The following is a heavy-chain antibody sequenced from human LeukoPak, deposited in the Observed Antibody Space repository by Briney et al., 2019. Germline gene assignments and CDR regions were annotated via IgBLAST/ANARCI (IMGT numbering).Heavy chain of an antibody. CDR3: ARGNYYGSGTLGAFDI. Sequence: SETLSLTCAVYGGSFSGYYWSWIRQPPGKGLEWIGEINHSGSTNYIPPLKSRVAISVDTSKNQFSLKLSSVTAADTAVYYCARGNYYGSGTLGAFDIWGQGTMVTVSS. V-gene: IGHV4-34*01. J-gene: IGHJ3*02. CDR1: GGSFSGYY. D-gene: IGHD3-10*01. CDR2: INHSGST.